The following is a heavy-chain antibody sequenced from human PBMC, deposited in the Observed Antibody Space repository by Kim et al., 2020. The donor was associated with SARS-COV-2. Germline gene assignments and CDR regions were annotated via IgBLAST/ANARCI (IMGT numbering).Heavy chain of an antibody. D-gene: IGHD2-15*01. CDR2: INHSGST. CDR3: ARGWMRRIGLPNTYGMDV. J-gene: IGHJ6*02. Sequence: SETLSLTCAVYGGSFSGYYWSWIRQPPGKGLEWIGEINHSGSTNYNPSLKSRVTISVDTSKNQFSLKLSSVTAADTAVYYCARGWMRRIGLPNTYGMDVWGQGTTVTVSS. CDR1: GGSFSGYY. V-gene: IGHV4-34*01.